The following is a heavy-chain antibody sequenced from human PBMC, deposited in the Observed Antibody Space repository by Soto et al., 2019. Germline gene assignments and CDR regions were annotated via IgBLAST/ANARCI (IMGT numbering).Heavy chain of an antibody. CDR3: ATRYCGGGTCSLGFDN. Sequence: EVQLVESGGGLVQPGRSLRLSCAASGITLDDYAMHWVRQVPGKGLEWVSGISWDSDTLGYADSVRGRFTISRDNRRNSLYLQMNSLRAEDTAFYYCATRYCGGGTCSLGFDNWGQGCLVTVSS. D-gene: IGHD2-15*01. CDR1: GITLDDYA. J-gene: IGHJ4*02. CDR2: ISWDSDTL. V-gene: IGHV3-9*01.